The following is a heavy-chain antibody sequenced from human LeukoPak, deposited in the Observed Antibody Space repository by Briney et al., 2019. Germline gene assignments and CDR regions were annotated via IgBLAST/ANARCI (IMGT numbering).Heavy chain of an antibody. CDR3: ARDRVIAAAGDYYYGMDV. J-gene: IGHJ6*02. D-gene: IGHD6-13*01. V-gene: IGHV3-53*01. Sequence: GGSLRLSCAASGFTVSSNYMSWVRQAPGKGLEWVSVIYSGGSTHYTNSVKRRFTISRDNSKNTLYLQMNSLRAEDTAVYYCARDRVIAAAGDYYYGMDVWGQGTTVTVSS. CDR1: GFTVSSNY. CDR2: IYSGGST.